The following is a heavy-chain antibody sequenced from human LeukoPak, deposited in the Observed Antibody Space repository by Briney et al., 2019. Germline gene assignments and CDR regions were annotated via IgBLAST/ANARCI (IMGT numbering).Heavy chain of an antibody. CDR3: ARAPLSGYSSSWLVSY. CDR2: INSDGSST. V-gene: IGHV3-74*01. Sequence: PGGSLRLSCAASGFTVSSNYMNWVRQAPGKGLVWVSRINSDGSSTSYADSVKGRFTISRDNAKNTLYLQMNSLRAEDTAVYYCARAPLSGYSSSWLVSYWGQGTLVTVSS. D-gene: IGHD6-13*01. J-gene: IGHJ4*02. CDR1: GFTVSSNY.